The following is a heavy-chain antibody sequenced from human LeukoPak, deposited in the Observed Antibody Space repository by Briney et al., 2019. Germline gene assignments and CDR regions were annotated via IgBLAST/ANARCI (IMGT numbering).Heavy chain of an antibody. J-gene: IGHJ5*02. V-gene: IGHV3-53*01. CDR1: GFPVSRSY. CDR2: IYSGGTT. Sequence: GGSLRLSFAASGFPVSRSYMIWARQAPGKGLEWVSVIYSGGTTYYADSVKGRFTISRDNSKNTLYLQMNSLRAEDTAVYYCARGRGYSQSNWVDPWGQGTMVTVSS. CDR3: ARGRGYSQSNWVDP. D-gene: IGHD5-18*01.